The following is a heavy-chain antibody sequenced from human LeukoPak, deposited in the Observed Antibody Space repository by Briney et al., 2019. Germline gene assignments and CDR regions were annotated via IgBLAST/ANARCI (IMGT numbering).Heavy chain of an antibody. Sequence: SETLSLTCTVSGGSISSYYWSWIRQPPGKGLEWIGYIYYSGSTNYNPSLKSRVTISVDTSKNQFSLKLSSVTAADTAVYYCARRSPYGSGIDYWGQGTLVTVSS. CDR3: ARRSPYGSGIDY. D-gene: IGHD3-10*01. CDR1: GGSISSYY. J-gene: IGHJ4*02. V-gene: IGHV4-59*08. CDR2: IYYSGST.